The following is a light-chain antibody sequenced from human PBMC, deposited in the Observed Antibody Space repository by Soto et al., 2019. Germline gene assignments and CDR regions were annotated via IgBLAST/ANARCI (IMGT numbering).Light chain of an antibody. CDR1: QSISFY. J-gene: IGKJ1*01. V-gene: IGKV1-39*01. CDR3: QQSITSPWT. CDR2: GAS. Sequence: DIQMTQSPSSLSASVGDRITITCRASQSISFYLNWYQQKPGKAPKFLMYGASFLQSGAPSRFSGSGYGTEFTLTIHSLRPEDFATYYCQQSITSPWTFGHGTKLDIK.